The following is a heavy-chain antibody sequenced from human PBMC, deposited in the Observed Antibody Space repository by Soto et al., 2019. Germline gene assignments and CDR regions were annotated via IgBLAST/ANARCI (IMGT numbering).Heavy chain of an antibody. Sequence: EVQLVESGGGLVQPGGSLRLSCGASGFTFSNYWMHWVRQAPGEGLVWVSRISGDGSFTRFADSVKGRFTISRDNAKNTMSLAMNSVRVDDTAVYYCARVGGGAGNFDYWGEGTLVSVSS. J-gene: IGHJ4*02. D-gene: IGHD2-21*01. CDR2: ISGDGSFT. CDR3: ARVGGGAGNFDY. CDR1: GFTFSNYW. V-gene: IGHV3-74*01.